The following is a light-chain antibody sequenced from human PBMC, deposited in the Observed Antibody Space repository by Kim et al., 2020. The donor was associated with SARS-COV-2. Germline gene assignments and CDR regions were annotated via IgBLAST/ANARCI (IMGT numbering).Light chain of an antibody. V-gene: IGLV3-19*01. CDR3: NARDSSSNHLVRV. J-gene: IGLJ3*02. CDR1: SLRSNY. CDR2: DKN. Sequence: GQTVVITCEGDSLRSNYSGWCQQKPGRAPVLVIYDKNNRPSGITDRFSGCSSGNTASLTITAAQAEDEADYYCNARDSSSNHLVRVFGGGTKLTVL.